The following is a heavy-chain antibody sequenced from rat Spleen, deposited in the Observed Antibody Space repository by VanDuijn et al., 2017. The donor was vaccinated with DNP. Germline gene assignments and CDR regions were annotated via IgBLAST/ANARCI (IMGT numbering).Heavy chain of an antibody. D-gene: IGHD1-4*01. Sequence: EVQLVESGGGLVQPGRSLKLSCAASGFTFSDYNMAWVRQAPKKGLEWVATISYDGSSTYYRDSVKGRFTISRDNAKSTLYLQMDSLRSEDTATYYCARSRLPGYYPFACWGQGTLVTVSS. CDR3: ARSRLPGYYPFAC. J-gene: IGHJ3*01. CDR1: GFTFSDYN. CDR2: ISYDGSST. V-gene: IGHV5-7*01.